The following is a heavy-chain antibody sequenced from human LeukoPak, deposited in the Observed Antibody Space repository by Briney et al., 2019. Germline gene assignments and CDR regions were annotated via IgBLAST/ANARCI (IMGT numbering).Heavy chain of an antibody. Sequence: GGSLRLSCAASGFTFSSYGMHWVRQAPGKGLEWVAVVWYDGSNKYYADSVKGRFTISRDNSKNTLYLQMNSLRAEDTAVYYCARDNIVVVPAAPSHWFDPWGQGTLVTVSS. CDR1: GFTFSSYG. V-gene: IGHV3-33*01. D-gene: IGHD2-2*01. CDR3: ARDNIVVVPAAPSHWFDP. CDR2: VWYDGSNK. J-gene: IGHJ5*02.